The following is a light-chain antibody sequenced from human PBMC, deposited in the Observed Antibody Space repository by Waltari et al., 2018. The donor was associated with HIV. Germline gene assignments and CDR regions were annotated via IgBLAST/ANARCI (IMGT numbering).Light chain of an antibody. V-gene: IGLV2-14*01. CDR1: SSDVGGYNY. CDR2: EVS. J-gene: IGLJ2*01. CDR3: SSYTSSSTPHVV. Sequence: QSALTQPASVSGSPGPSITIPCTGTSSDVGGYNYVSWYQQHPGKAPKLMIYEVSNRPSGVSNRFSGSKSGNTASLTISGLQAEDEADYYCSSYTSSSTPHVVFGGGTKLTVL.